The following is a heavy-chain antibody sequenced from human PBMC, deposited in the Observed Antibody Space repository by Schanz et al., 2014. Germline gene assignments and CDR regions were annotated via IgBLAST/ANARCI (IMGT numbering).Heavy chain of an antibody. J-gene: IGHJ4*02. D-gene: IGHD6-19*01. CDR3: AKDHPSSGWPAFDV. V-gene: IGHV3-23*04. Sequence: VQLVESGGGLVQPGGSLRLSCAVSGFNFSSYAMNWVRQAPGRGLEWVSGITRQGTTYYADFVKGRFSISRDLSSNTLYLQMNSLRADDSAIYYCAKDHPSSGWPAFDVWGQGTQVTVSS. CDR1: GFNFSSYA. CDR2: ITRQGTT.